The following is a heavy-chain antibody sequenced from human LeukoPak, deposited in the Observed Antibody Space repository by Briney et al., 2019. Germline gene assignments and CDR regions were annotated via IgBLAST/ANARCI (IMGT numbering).Heavy chain of an antibody. CDR3: ARCPLRFLEWLPYYFDY. J-gene: IGHJ4*02. Sequence: PSGTLSLTCAVSGGSISSSNWWSWVRQPPGKGLEWIGEIFHSGSTNYNPSLKSRVTISVDKSKNQFSLKLSSVTAADTAVYYCARCPLRFLEWLPYYFDYWGQGTLVTVSS. V-gene: IGHV4-4*02. CDR2: IFHSGST. CDR1: GGSISSSNW. D-gene: IGHD3-3*01.